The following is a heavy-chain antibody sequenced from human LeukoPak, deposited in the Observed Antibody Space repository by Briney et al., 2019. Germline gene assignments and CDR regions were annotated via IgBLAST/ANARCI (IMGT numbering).Heavy chain of an antibody. CDR1: GFTFSSYG. CDR2: IWYDGSNK. V-gene: IGHV3-33*01. CDR3: ARGGTSRGEFDY. D-gene: IGHD1-14*01. J-gene: IGHJ4*02. Sequence: GGSLRFSCAASGFTFSSYGMHWVRQAPGKGLEWVAVIWYDGSNKYYADSVKGRFTISRDNSKNTLYLQMNSLRAEDTAVYYCARGGTSRGEFDYWGQGTLVTVSS.